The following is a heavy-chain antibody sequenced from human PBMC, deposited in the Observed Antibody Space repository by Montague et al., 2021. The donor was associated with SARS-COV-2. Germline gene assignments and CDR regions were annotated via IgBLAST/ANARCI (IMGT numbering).Heavy chain of an antibody. CDR2: IYYSGGT. CDR3: ARAGITIFGVVTHYDY. Sequence: TLSLTCTVSGGSISSGGYYWSWIRQHPGKGLEWIGYIYYSGGTYCNPSLKSRVTISVDTSKNQFSLKLSSVTAADTAVYYYARAGITIFGVVTHYDYWGQGTLVTVSS. J-gene: IGHJ4*02. D-gene: IGHD3-3*01. CDR1: GGSISSGGYY. V-gene: IGHV4-31*03.